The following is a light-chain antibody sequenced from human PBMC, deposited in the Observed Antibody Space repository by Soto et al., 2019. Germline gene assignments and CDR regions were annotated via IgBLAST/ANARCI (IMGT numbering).Light chain of an antibody. CDR3: SSYSGTNNFGV. J-gene: IGLJ1*01. CDR1: NSDIGGYIY. V-gene: IGLV2-8*01. CDR2: EVN. Sequence: VLAQPPSASGSPGQSVTISCTGTNSDIGGYIYVSWYRQYPGEAPKLLIYEVNKRSSGVPDRFSGSKSGNTASLTVSGLQADDEAHYYCSSYSGTNNFGVFGTGTKVTVL.